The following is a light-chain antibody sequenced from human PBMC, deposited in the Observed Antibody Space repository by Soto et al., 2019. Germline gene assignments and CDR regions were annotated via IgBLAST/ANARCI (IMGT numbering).Light chain of an antibody. J-gene: IGKJ1*01. Sequence: DIEMTQSPSTLSASVGDRVTITCRASQSISSWLAWYQQKPGKAPKLLIYKASSVESGVPSRFSGRGSGTEFTLTISSLQPDDFATYYCQPYNSYPTWTFGQGTKVEIK. CDR1: QSISSW. V-gene: IGKV1-5*03. CDR3: QPYNSYPTWT. CDR2: KAS.